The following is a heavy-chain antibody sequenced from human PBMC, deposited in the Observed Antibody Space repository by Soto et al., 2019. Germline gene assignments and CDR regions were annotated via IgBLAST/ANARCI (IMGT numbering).Heavy chain of an antibody. CDR2: IIPIFGTA. V-gene: IGHV1-69*13. CDR3: ARAPSGWSYFPDY. J-gene: IGHJ4*02. CDR1: GGTFSSYA. Sequence: SVKVSCKASGGTFSSYAISWVRQAPGQGLEWMGGIIPIFGTANYAQKFQGRVTITADESTSTAYMELSSLRSEDTAVYYCARAPSGWSYFPDYWGQGTLVTVSS. D-gene: IGHD6-19*01.